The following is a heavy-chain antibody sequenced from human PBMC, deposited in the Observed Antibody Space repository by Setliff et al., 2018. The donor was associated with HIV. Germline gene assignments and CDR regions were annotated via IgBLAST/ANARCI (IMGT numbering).Heavy chain of an antibody. CDR1: GAYISSGSHY. D-gene: IGHD1-26*01. V-gene: IGHV4-61*09. CDR2: IYTSGFT. Sequence: PSETLSLTCTVSGAYISSGSHYWRWIRQPAGKGLEWIGHIYTSGFTNYNPSLKSRVTISIDTSRNQFSLNLESVTAADTAVYYCARDQGDTPSRGDIWGQGTMVTVSS. J-gene: IGHJ3*02. CDR3: ARDQGDTPSRGDI.